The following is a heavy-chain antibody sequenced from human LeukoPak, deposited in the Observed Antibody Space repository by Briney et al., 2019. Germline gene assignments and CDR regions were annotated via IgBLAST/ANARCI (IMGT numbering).Heavy chain of an antibody. J-gene: IGHJ4*01. V-gene: IGHV3-21*06. CDR2: ISSGGTYV. D-gene: IGHD3-9*01. CDR3: ATDIRSSPLGF. CDR1: GFTFKTYS. Sequence: GGSLRLSCVVSGFTFKTYSMNWVRQAPGKGLEWVSSISSGGTYVDYADSVKGRFTISRDSSNNTLFLQMSNLRADDSGLYYCATDIRSSPLGFWGHGTLVTVSS.